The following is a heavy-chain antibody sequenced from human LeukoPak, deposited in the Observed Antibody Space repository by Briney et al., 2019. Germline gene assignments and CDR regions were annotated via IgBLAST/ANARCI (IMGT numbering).Heavy chain of an antibody. J-gene: IGHJ4*02. CDR1: GGSISSYY. CDR2: IYYSGST. Sequence: SETLSLTCTVSGGSISSYYWSWIRQPPGKGLEWIGYIYYSGSTNYNPSPKSRVTISVDTSKNQFSLKLSSVTAADTAVYYCASTPTYYYGSGSLGRILYYFDYWGQGTLVTVSS. CDR3: ASTPTYYYGSGSLGRILYYFDY. D-gene: IGHD3-10*01. V-gene: IGHV4-59*08.